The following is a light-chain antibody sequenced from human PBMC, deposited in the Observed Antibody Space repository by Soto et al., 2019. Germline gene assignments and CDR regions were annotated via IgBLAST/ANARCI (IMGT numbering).Light chain of an antibody. CDR2: DVS. CDR1: NSDVGGYNY. Sequence: QSALTQPRSVSGSPGQSVTISCTGNNSDVGGYNYVSWYQQHPGKAPKLMIYDVSKRPSGVPDRFSGSKSGNTASLTISGLQAEDEADYYCCSYAGSYSLYVFGTGTKVTVL. J-gene: IGLJ1*01. CDR3: CSYAGSYSLYV. V-gene: IGLV2-11*01.